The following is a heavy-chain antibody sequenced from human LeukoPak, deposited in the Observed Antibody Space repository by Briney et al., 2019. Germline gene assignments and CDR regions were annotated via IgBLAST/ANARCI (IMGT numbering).Heavy chain of an antibody. CDR1: GFTFDDYA. CDR3: AKDLSSTRLYYYGMDV. J-gene: IGHJ6*02. D-gene: IGHD2-2*01. Sequence: PGGSLRLSCAASGFTFDDYAMHWVRHAPGKGLEWVSGISWNSGSIGYADSVKGRFTISRDNAKNSLYLQMNSLRAEDTALYYCAKDLSSTRLYYYGMDVWGQGTTVTVSS. CDR2: ISWNSGSI. V-gene: IGHV3-9*01.